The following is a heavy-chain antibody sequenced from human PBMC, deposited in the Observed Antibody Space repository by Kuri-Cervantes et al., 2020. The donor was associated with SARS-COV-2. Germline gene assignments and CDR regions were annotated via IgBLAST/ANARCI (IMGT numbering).Heavy chain of an antibody. Sequence: SQTLSLTCAVYGGSFSGYYWSWIRQPPGKGLEWIGEINHSGSTNYSPSLKSRVSISVDTSKNQFSLKLSSVTAADTAVYYCARGGVYGDFSAYWGQGTLVTVSS. J-gene: IGHJ4*02. CDR1: GGSFSGYY. D-gene: IGHD4-17*01. CDR3: ARGGVYGDFSAY. V-gene: IGHV4-34*01. CDR2: INHSGST.